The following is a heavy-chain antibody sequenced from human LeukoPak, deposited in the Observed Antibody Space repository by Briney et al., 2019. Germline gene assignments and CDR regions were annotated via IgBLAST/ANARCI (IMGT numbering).Heavy chain of an antibody. CDR2: ISSSSGAI. CDR3: ARGGDPDY. J-gene: IGHJ4*02. Sequence: LSLTCTVSGGSISSYYWSWVRQAPGKGLEWVSYISSSSGAIFYADSVKGRFTISRDNAKNSLYLQMNSLRAEDTAVYYCARGGDPDYWGQGTLVTVSS. D-gene: IGHD2-21*02. V-gene: IGHV3-48*04. CDR1: GGSISSYY.